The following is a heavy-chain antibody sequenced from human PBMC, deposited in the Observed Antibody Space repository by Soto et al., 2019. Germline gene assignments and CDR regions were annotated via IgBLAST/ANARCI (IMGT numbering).Heavy chain of an antibody. CDR3: ARDSNLFSGRPVGYYFDY. V-gene: IGHV3-21*01. CDR1: GFTFSSYS. Sequence: EVQLVESGGGLVKPGGSLRLSCAASGFTFSSYSMNWVRQAPGKGLEWVSSISSSSSYIYYADSVKGRFTISRDNAKNSLYLEMNSLRAEDTAVYYCARDSNLFSGRPVGYYFDYWGEGPLVTVSS. CDR2: ISSSSSYI. J-gene: IGHJ4*02. D-gene: IGHD6-19*01.